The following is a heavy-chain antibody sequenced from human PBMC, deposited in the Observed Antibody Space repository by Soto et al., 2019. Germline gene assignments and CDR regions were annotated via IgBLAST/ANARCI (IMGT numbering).Heavy chain of an antibody. D-gene: IGHD6-13*01. CDR2: ISWDGGST. CDR3: AKGYFEYSSSWHLGY. Sequence: GGSLRLSXAASGFTFDDYTMHWVRQAPGKGLEWVSLISWDGGSTYYADSVKGRFTISRDNSKNSLYLQMNSLRTEDTALYYCAKGYFEYSSSWHLGYWGQGTLVTVSS. J-gene: IGHJ4*02. CDR1: GFTFDDYT. V-gene: IGHV3-43*01.